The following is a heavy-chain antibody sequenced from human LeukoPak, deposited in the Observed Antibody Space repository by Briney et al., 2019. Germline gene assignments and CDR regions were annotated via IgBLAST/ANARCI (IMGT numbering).Heavy chain of an antibody. CDR1: GFTFSSYS. Sequence: GGSLRLSCAASGFTFSSYSMNWVGQAPGKGLEWVSYITSSGSFIYYADSVKGRFTISRDNAKNSLYLQMNSLRDEDTAVYYCARGGSGWYEEYFQEWGQGTLLTVSS. CDR3: ARGGSGWYEEYFQE. J-gene: IGHJ1*01. V-gene: IGHV3-48*02. D-gene: IGHD6-19*01. CDR2: ITSSGSFI.